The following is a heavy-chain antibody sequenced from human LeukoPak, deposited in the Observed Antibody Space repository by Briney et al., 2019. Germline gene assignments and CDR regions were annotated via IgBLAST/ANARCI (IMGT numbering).Heavy chain of an antibody. CDR1: GFTFSSYS. D-gene: IGHD2-2*01. J-gene: IGHJ6*02. CDR3: ARDGHISNLPAAMDYYYYYGMDV. V-gene: IGHV3-21*01. CDR2: ISSSSSYI. Sequence: PGGSLRLSCAASGFTFSSYSMNWVRQAPGKGLEWVSSISSSSSYIYYADSVKGRFTISRDNAKSSLYLQMNSLRAEDTAVYYCARDGHISNLPAAMDYYYYYGMDVWGQGTTVTVSS.